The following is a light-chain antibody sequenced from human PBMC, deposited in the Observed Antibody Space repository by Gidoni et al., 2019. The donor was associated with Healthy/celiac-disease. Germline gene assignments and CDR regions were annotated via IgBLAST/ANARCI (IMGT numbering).Light chain of an antibody. Sequence: SYELTQRSSVSVSPGQTARITCSGDVLSKKYARWFQQKPGQAPVLVIYKDSERTSGIPERFSGSSSGTTVTLTISGAQVEDEADYYCYSAADNNWVFGGGTKLTVL. V-gene: IGLV3-27*01. J-gene: IGLJ3*02. CDR2: KDS. CDR3: YSAADNNWV. CDR1: VLSKKY.